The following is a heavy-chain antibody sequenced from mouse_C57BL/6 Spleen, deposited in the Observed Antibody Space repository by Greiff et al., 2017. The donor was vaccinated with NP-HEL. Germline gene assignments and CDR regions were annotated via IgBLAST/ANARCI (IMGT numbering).Heavy chain of an antibody. J-gene: IGHJ2*01. Sequence: QVQLQQPGAELVKPGASVKMSCKASGYTFTSYWITWVKQRPGQGLEWIGDIYPGSGSTNYNEKFKSKATLTVDTSSSTAYMQLSSLTSEDAAVYYCARGGLRLRIDYWGQGTTLTVSS. CDR2: IYPGSGST. V-gene: IGHV1-55*01. CDR1: GYTFTSYW. CDR3: ARGGLRLRIDY. D-gene: IGHD3-2*02.